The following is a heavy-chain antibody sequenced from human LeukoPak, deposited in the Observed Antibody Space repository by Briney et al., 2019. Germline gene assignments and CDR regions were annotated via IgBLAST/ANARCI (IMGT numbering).Heavy chain of an antibody. Sequence: SETLSLTCTVSGGSISSYYWSWIRQPPGKGLEWIGHIYSSGSTYYNPSLKSRVTISVDTSKNQFSLKLSSVTAADTAVYYCARSGMTTVTNFDYWGQGTLVTVSS. D-gene: IGHD4-11*01. CDR2: IYSSGST. CDR1: GGSISSYY. J-gene: IGHJ4*02. V-gene: IGHV4-59*01. CDR3: ARSGMTTVTNFDY.